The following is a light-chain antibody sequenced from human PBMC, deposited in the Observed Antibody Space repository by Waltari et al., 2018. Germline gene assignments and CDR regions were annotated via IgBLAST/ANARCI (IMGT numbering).Light chain of an antibody. V-gene: IGLV1-44*01. CDR3: LSYAATVSFG. Sequence: QSVLTQPPSASGTPGQTVTISCSGGESNIGPETVNWYPQVPGTAPQPLIYTDNQRPSGVPDRFSGSKSGNTASLTISGLQAEDEADYYCLSYAATVSFGFGGGTKLTVL. CDR2: TDN. J-gene: IGLJ2*01. CDR1: ESNIGPET.